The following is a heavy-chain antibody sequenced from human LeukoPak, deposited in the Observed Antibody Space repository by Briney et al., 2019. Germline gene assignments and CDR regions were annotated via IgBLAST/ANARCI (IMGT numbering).Heavy chain of an antibody. J-gene: IGHJ6*02. Sequence: GGSLRLSCGASGFTFSTEAMSWVRQAPGKGLEWVSAISDSGTSTDYTDSVKGRFTISRDNSKNTLYLQMNSLRAEDTAVYYCARDKWEPTERWGYYYGMDVWGQGTTVTVSS. CDR3: ARDKWEPTERWGYYYGMDV. CDR1: GFTFSTEA. V-gene: IGHV3-23*01. CDR2: ISDSGTST. D-gene: IGHD1-26*01.